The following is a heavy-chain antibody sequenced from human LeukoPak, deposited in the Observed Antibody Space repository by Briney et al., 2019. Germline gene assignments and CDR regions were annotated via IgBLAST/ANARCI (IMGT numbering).Heavy chain of an antibody. V-gene: IGHV3-30*18. CDR2: ISYDGSNK. J-gene: IGHJ4*02. CDR3: AKDPKGDYYDSSGYLGGYFDY. Sequence: GASLRLSCAASGFTFSSYGMHWVRQAPGKGLEWVAVISYDGSNKYYADSVKGRFTISRDNSKNTLYLQMNSLRAEDTAVYYCAKDPKGDYYDSSGYLGGYFDYWGQGTLVTVSS. CDR1: GFTFSSYG. D-gene: IGHD3-22*01.